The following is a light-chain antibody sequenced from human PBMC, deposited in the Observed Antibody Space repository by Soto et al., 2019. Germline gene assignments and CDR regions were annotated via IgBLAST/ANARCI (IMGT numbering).Light chain of an antibody. CDR2: LNNDGSH. J-gene: IGLJ2*01. CDR1: SGHSSYA. Sequence: QTVVTQSPSASASLGASVKLTCTLSSGHSSYAIAWHQKQPGKGPRYLMDLNNDGSHTKGDGIPDRFSCSSSGAERYLIISSLQSEDEADYYCQTLGTGFQVFGGGTKLTVL. CDR3: QTLGTGFQV. V-gene: IGLV4-69*01.